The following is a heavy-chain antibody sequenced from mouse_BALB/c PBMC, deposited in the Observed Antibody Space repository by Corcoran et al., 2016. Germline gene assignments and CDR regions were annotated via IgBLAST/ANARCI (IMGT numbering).Heavy chain of an antibody. CDR2: ILPGSGST. Sequence: QVQLQQSGAELMKPGASVKISCKATGYTFSSYWIEWVKQRPGHGLEWIGEILPGSGSTNYNEKFKGKATFTADTSSNTAYMQLRSLTSEDSAVYYCARYYGSSYWFAYWGQGTLVTVSA. CDR3: ARYYGSSYWFAY. CDR1: GYTFSSYW. J-gene: IGHJ3*01. D-gene: IGHD1-1*01. V-gene: IGHV1-9*01.